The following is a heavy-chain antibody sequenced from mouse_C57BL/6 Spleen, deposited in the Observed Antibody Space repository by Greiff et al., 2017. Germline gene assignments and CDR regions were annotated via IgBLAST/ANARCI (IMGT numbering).Heavy chain of an antibody. CDR1: GFSINSDCY. D-gene: IGHD1-1*01. Sequence: EVKVVESGPSLVRPSQTLSLTCTVTGFSINSDCYWIWIRQFPGNKMEYIGYTFYSGITYYNPSLESRTYITRDTSKNQFSLKLSSVTTEDTATYYCARALSSYNWCFDVWGTGTTVAVSS. CDR2: TFYSGIT. V-gene: IGHV3-3*01. J-gene: IGHJ1*03. CDR3: ARALSSYNWCFDV.